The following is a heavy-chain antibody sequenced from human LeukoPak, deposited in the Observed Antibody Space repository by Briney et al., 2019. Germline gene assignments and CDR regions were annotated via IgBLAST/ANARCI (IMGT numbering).Heavy chain of an antibody. V-gene: IGHV1-2*02. CDR3: ARIPSYYYDSSGYPYYFDY. Sequence: ASVKVSCKASGYTFTGYYMHWVRQAPGQGLEWMGWINPNSGGTNYARKFQGRVTMTRDTSISTAYMELSRLGSDDTAVYYCARIPSYYYDSSGYPYYFDYWGQGTLVTVSS. CDR1: GYTFTGYY. CDR2: INPNSGGT. D-gene: IGHD3-22*01. J-gene: IGHJ4*02.